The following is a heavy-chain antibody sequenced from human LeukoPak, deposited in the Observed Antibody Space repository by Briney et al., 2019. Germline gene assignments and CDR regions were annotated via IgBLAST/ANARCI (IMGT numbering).Heavy chain of an antibody. CDR2: IIPIFGTA. Sequence: ASVKVSCSTSGVTFSSYAISWVRLAPGQGLEWMGRIIPIFGTADYAQKFQGRVTITTDESTRTAYMELSSLKSEDTAMYYCARHYYDTCAHHYVDVFDIWGQGTMVTVSA. J-gene: IGHJ3*02. V-gene: IGHV1-69*05. D-gene: IGHD3-22*01. CDR1: GVTFSSYA. CDR3: ARHYYDTCAHHYVDVFDI.